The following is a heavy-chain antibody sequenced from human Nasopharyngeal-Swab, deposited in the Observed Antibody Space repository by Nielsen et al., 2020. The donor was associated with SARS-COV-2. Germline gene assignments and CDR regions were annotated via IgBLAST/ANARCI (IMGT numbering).Heavy chain of an antibody. Sequence: GESLKISCAASGFTFSSFGMHWVRQAPGKGLEWVAFIAHDASNEYYGDSVKGRFSISRDSSKNTLYLQMDSLRGEDTAVYYCVSGRGFSWDQGTLVTVSS. V-gene: IGHV3-30*03. J-gene: IGHJ5*02. CDR2: IAHDASNE. D-gene: IGHD3-10*01. CDR3: VSGRGFS. CDR1: GFTFSSFG.